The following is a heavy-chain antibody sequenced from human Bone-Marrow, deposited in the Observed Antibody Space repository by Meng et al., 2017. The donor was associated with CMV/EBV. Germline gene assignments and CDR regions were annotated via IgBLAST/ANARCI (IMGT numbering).Heavy chain of an antibody. J-gene: IGHJ4*02. CDR2: INPNSGTK. D-gene: IGHD2-2*01. Sequence: ASVKVSCKASGYTFTGYYLHWVRQAPGQGPEWMGRINPNSGTKNYAQKFEGRVTMTRDTSVSTAYMELSRLRSDDTAVYYCAREEMGVVPVIDYWGQGTLVTVSS. CDR1: GYTFTGYY. CDR3: AREEMGVVPVIDY. V-gene: IGHV1-2*02.